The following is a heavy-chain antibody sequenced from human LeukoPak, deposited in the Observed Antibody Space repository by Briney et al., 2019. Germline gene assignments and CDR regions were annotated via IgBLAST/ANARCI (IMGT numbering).Heavy chain of an antibody. CDR2: IIPIFGTA. Sequence: ASVKVSCKASGGTFSSYAISWVRQAAGQGLEWMGGIIPIFGTANYAQKFQGRVTITADESTSTAYMELSSLRSEDTAVYYCAREFWTVTTGYYGMDVWGKGTTVNVSS. D-gene: IGHD4-17*01. CDR3: AREFWTVTTGYYGMDV. V-gene: IGHV1-69*13. J-gene: IGHJ6*04. CDR1: GGTFSSYA.